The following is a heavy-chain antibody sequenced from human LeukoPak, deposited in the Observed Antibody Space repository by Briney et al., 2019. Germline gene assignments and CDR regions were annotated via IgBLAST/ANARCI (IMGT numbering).Heavy chain of an antibody. D-gene: IGHD3-10*01. V-gene: IGHV4-34*01. CDR1: GGSFSGYY. Sequence: SETLSLTCAVYGGSFSGYYWSWIRQPPGKGLEWIGEINHSGSTNYNPSLKGRVTISVDTSKNQFSLKLSSVTAADTAVYYCARGRGSGSYYKGFRSPNWFGPWGQGTLVTVSS. CDR3: ARGRGSGSYYKGFRSPNWFGP. CDR2: INHSGST. J-gene: IGHJ5*02.